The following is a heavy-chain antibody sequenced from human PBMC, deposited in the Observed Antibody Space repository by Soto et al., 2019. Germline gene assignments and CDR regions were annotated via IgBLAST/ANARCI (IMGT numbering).Heavy chain of an antibody. V-gene: IGHV1-46*01. CDR3: ARGTAHYDFFYCYGMDV. CDR1: GYTFTSYY. J-gene: IGHJ6*02. Sequence: ASVKVSCKASGYTFTSYYMHWVRQAPGQGLEWMGIINPSGGSTSYAQKFQGRVTMTRDTSTSTVYMELSSLRSEDTAVYYCARGTAHYDFFYCYGMDVWGQGTTVTVSS. D-gene: IGHD3-3*01. CDR2: INPSGGST.